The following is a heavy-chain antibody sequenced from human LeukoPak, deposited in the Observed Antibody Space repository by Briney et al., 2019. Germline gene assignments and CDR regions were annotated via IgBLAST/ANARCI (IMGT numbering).Heavy chain of an antibody. V-gene: IGHV3-30*03. D-gene: IGHD6-19*01. CDR3: AREATWGQWYFDL. Sequence: HPGTSLRLSRAASGFTFHDHGMDWVRQAPGKGLEWVAVIAADGGVKQYADFVKGRFSLSRDNSKNTLFLQMNGLTVEDTAVYYCAREATWGQWYFDLWGQGAPVTVSS. CDR2: IAADGGVK. CDR1: GFTFHDHG. J-gene: IGHJ4*02.